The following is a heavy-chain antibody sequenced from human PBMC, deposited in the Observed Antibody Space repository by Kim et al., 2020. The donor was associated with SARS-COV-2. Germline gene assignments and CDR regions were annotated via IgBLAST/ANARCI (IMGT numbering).Heavy chain of an antibody. CDR2: ISSSSSYI. Sequence: GGSLRLSCAASGFTFSSYSMNWVRQAPGKGLEWVSSISSSSSYIYYADSVKGRFTISRDNAKNSLYLQMNSLRAEDTAVYYCARDGPESCSGGSCYGAGYYYYGMDVWGQGTTVTVSS. CDR1: GFTFSSYS. J-gene: IGHJ6*02. V-gene: IGHV3-21*01. CDR3: ARDGPESCSGGSCYGAGYYYYGMDV. D-gene: IGHD2-15*01.